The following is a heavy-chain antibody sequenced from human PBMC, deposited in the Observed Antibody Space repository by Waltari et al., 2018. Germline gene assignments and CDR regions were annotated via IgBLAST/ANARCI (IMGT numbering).Heavy chain of an antibody. J-gene: IGHJ3*02. CDR1: GGTFSSST. CDR2: IIPILGIA. CDR3: ARDRDLDPHAFDI. Sequence: QVQLVQSGAEVKKPGSSVKVSCKASGGTFSSSTISWVRQAPGQGLEWMGRIIPILGIANYAQKFQGRVTITADKSTSTAYMELSSLRSEDTAVYYCARDRDLDPHAFDIWGQGTMVTVSS. V-gene: IGHV1-69*08. D-gene: IGHD1-1*01.